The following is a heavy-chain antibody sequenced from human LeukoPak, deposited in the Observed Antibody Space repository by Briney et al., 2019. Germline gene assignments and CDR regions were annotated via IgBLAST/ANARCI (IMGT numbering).Heavy chain of an antibody. CDR1: GFTFSSYG. CDR2: IWYDGSNK. Sequence: GGSLRLSCAASGFTFSSYGMHWVRQAPGKGLEWVAVIWYDGSNKYYADSVKGRFTISRDNSKNTLYLQMNSLRAEDTAAYYCARDSRDSSCYQRPMDVWGQGTTVTVSS. J-gene: IGHJ6*02. V-gene: IGHV3-33*01. D-gene: IGHD3-22*01. CDR3: ARDSRDSSCYQRPMDV.